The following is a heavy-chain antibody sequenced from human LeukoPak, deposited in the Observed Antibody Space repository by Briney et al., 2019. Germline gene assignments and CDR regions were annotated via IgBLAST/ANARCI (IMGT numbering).Heavy chain of an antibody. J-gene: IGHJ4*02. CDR3: ARDGNRSGYCSGGSCPDY. V-gene: IGHV1-46*01. Sequence: SVKVSCKASGYTFTSYYMHWVRQPPGQGLEWMGIINPSGGSTSYAQKFQGRVTMTRDTSTSTVYMELSSLRSEDTAVYYCARDGNRSGYCSGGSCPDYWGQGTLVTVSS. CDR2: INPSGGST. D-gene: IGHD2-15*01. CDR1: GYTFTSYY.